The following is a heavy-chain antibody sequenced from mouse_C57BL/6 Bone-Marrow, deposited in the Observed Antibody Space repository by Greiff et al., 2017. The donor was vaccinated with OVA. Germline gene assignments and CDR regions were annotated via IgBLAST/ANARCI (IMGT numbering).Heavy chain of an antibody. CDR1: GYTFTSYG. D-gene: IGHD3-3*01. V-gene: IGHV1-81*01. Sequence: QVQLQQSGAELARPGASVKLSCKASGYTFTSYGISWVKQRTGQGLEWIGEIYPRSGHTYYNEKFKGKATLTADKSSSTAYMELRSLTSEDSAVYFCARRDGGNYLDYWGQGTTLTVSS. J-gene: IGHJ2*01. CDR3: ARRDGGNYLDY. CDR2: IYPRSGHT.